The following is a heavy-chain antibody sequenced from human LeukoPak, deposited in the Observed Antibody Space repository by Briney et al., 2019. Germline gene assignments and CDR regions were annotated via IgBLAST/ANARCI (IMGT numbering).Heavy chain of an antibody. CDR1: GFTFSSFG. Sequence: GGSLRLSCAASGFTFSSFGMHWVRQAPGKGLEWVAFIRYDGSNKYYADSVKGRFTISRDNSKNTLYLQMNSLRAEDTAVYYCARDGGNHFDYWGQGTLVTVSS. J-gene: IGHJ4*02. V-gene: IGHV3-30*02. D-gene: IGHD3-16*01. CDR2: IRYDGSNK. CDR3: ARDGGNHFDY.